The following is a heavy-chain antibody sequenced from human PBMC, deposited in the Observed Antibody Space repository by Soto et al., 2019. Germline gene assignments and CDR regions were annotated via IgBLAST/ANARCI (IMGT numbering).Heavy chain of an antibody. CDR3: AKESMADVTAGIDY. V-gene: IGHV3-23*01. CDR2: ISGSGGST. D-gene: IGHD2-21*02. Sequence: GGSLRLSCAASGFTFSSYAMSWVRQAPGKGLEWVSAISGSGGSTYYADSVKGRFTISRDNAKNTLYLQMNSLRAEDTAVYYVAKESMADVTAGIDYWGQGTLVTVSS. CDR1: GFTFSSYA. J-gene: IGHJ4*02.